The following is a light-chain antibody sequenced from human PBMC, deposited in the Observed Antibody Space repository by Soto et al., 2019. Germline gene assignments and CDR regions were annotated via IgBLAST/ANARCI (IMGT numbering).Light chain of an antibody. CDR2: KAS. CDR1: QSISTW. CDR3: QQYTRYWT. J-gene: IGKJ1*01. Sequence: DIRMTQSPSTLSASVGDRVTIRCRASQSISTWLAWYQQKPGKAPRLLIYKASPLESGVPSRFSGSGSGTEFTLTISSLQPDDFATYYCQQYTRYWTFGQGTKVEI. V-gene: IGKV1-5*03.